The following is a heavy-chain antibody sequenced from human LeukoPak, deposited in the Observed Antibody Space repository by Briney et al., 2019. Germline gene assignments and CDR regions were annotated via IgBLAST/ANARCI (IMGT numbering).Heavy chain of an antibody. J-gene: IGHJ4*02. CDR3: ATDNFEY. Sequence: GASVKASCKLSGSTLTKFSMHWVRQAPGKGLEWMGGCGPEDGETIYAQNFQGRVTMTDDSSTDTVYLDLSSLRSEDTAMYYCATDNFEYWGQGTQVTVSS. V-gene: IGHV1-24*01. CDR2: CGPEDGET. CDR1: GSTLTKFS.